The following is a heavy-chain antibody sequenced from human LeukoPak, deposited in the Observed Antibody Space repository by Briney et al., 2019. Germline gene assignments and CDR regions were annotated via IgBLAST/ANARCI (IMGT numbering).Heavy chain of an antibody. CDR3: ARGRGQQLFDY. CDR2: IFHGGSA. Sequence: PSQTLSLTCAVSGDSITSGHYSWNWLRQSPGKALEWIGHIFHGGSANYNPSLNSRVTISLDMSNNQFSLSLTSVTAADTAVYFCARGRGQQLFDYWGRGILVAVSS. D-gene: IGHD6-13*01. J-gene: IGHJ4*02. CDR1: GDSITSGHYS. V-gene: IGHV4-30-2*06.